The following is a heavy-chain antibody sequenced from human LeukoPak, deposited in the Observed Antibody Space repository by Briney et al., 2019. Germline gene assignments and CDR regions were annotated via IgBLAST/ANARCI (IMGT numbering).Heavy chain of an antibody. Sequence: GRSLRLSCAASGFNLDEYAVHWVRQAPGKGLEWVSFISSSSSYIYYADSVKGRFTISRDNAKNSLYLQMNSLRAEDTAVYYCARGIGYCSGGSCYSAAFDIWGQGTMVTVSS. CDR2: ISSSSSYI. CDR3: ARGIGYCSGGSCYSAAFDI. J-gene: IGHJ3*02. V-gene: IGHV3-21*01. CDR1: GFNLDEYA. D-gene: IGHD2-15*01.